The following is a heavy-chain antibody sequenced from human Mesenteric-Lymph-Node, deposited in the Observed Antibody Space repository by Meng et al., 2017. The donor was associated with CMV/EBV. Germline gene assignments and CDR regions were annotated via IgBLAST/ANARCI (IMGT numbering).Heavy chain of an antibody. V-gene: IGHV1-8*01. CDR3: ARATRITIFGVVIIGGYYFDY. CDR2: MNPNSGNT. D-gene: IGHD3-3*01. CDR1: GYTFTSYD. J-gene: IGHJ4*02. Sequence: SVNVSCQASGYTFTSYDINWVRQATGQGLEWMGWMNPNSGNTGYAQKFQGRVTMTRNTSISTAYMELSSLRSEDTAVYYCARATRITIFGVVIIGGYYFDYWGQGTLVTVSS.